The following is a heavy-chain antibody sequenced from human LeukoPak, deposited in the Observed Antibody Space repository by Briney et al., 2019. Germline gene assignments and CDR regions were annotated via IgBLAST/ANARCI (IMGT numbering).Heavy chain of an antibody. D-gene: IGHD3-22*01. CDR1: GFTFSSYA. J-gene: IGHJ4*02. CDR3: AKDLARSGYYAYLDY. CDR2: ISGSGGST. Sequence: GGSLRLSCAASGFTFSSYAMSWVRQAPGKGLEWVSAISGSGGSTYYADSVKGRFTISRDNSKNTLYLQMNSLRAEDTAVYYCAKDLARSGYYAYLDYWGQGTLVTVSS. V-gene: IGHV3-23*01.